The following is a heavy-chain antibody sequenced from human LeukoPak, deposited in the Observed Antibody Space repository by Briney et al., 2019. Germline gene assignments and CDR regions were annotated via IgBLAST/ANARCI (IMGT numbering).Heavy chain of an antibody. J-gene: IGHJ4*02. CDR2: INHSGST. CDR3: AREGYSSSYFDY. D-gene: IGHD6-13*01. Sequence: SETLSLTCAVYGGSFSGYYWSWIRQPPGKGLEWIGEINHSGSTNYNPSLKSRVTISVDMSKNQFSLKLSSVTAADTAVYYCAREGYSSSYFDYWGQGTLVTVSS. V-gene: IGHV4-34*01. CDR1: GGSFSGYY.